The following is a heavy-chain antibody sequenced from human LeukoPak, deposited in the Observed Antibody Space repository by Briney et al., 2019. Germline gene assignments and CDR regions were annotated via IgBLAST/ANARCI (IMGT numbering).Heavy chain of an antibody. CDR3: ARVGYSSSWSPSDY. V-gene: IGHV3-7*01. CDR1: GFTFSNYW. D-gene: IGHD6-13*01. Sequence: GGSLRLSCAASGFTFSNYWMSWVRQAPGKGPEWVANIKDDGSGKYYVDSLKGRFTISRDNAKNSLYLQMNSLRAEDTAVYYCARVGYSSSWSPSDYWGQGALVTVSS. J-gene: IGHJ4*02. CDR2: IKDDGSGK.